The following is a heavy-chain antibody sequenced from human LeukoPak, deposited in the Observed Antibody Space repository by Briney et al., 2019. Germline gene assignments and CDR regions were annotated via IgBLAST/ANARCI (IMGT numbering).Heavy chain of an antibody. J-gene: IGHJ5*02. CDR2: ISSSSSYT. Sequence: GGSLRLSWAASGFTFSDYYMSWIRQAPGKWLEWVSYISSSSSYTNYADSVKGRFTISRDNAKNSLYLQMNSLRAEDTAVYYCARAYSSGWDNWFDPWGQGTLVTVSS. CDR1: GFTFSDYY. D-gene: IGHD6-19*01. CDR3: ARAYSSGWDNWFDP. V-gene: IGHV3-11*06.